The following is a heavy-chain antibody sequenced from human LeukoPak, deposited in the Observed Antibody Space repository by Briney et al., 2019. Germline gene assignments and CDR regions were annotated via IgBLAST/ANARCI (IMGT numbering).Heavy chain of an antibody. J-gene: IGHJ4*02. CDR3: ARDGNYDSSGYYFDFDY. CDR1: GFTVSTNY. CDR2: IYSGGST. V-gene: IGHV3-53*01. D-gene: IGHD3-22*01. Sequence: PGGSLRLSCEASGFTVSTNYMSWVRQAPGKGLEWVSVIYSGGSTYYADSVKGRFTISRDSSKNTLFFQMNSLRAEDTAVYYCARDGNYDSSGYYFDFDYWGQGTLVTVSS.